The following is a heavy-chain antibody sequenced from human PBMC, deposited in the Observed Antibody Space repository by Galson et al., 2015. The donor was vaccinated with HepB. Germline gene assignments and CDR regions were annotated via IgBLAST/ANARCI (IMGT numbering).Heavy chain of an antibody. J-gene: IGHJ6*02. CDR1: GGSISDHY. CDR2: IYYSDTWTT. D-gene: IGHD1-14*01. Sequence: SETLSLTCTVSGGSISDHYWSWIRQSPGKGLEWIGYIYYSDTWTTNYNPSLRSRVTISFDTSNNQVSLELSSVTAADTAMYYCGRQTHHQNPMDVGGQGTTVTVS. V-gene: IGHV4-59*08. CDR3: GRQTHHQNPMDV.